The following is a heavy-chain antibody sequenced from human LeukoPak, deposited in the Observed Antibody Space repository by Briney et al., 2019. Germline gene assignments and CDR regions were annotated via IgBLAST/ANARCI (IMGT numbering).Heavy chain of an antibody. Sequence: ESGGSLRLSCAASGFIFSNYAMSWVRRAPGKGLEWVSRISLRGESTYYADSVKGRFTISRDDSKSTFYLQMNSLRAEDTALYYRVKGLIVGASPRADAFDIWGPGTMVTVSS. D-gene: IGHD1-26*01. V-gene: IGHV3-23*01. CDR1: GFIFSNYA. J-gene: IGHJ3*02. CDR2: ISLRGEST. CDR3: VKGLIVGASPRADAFDI.